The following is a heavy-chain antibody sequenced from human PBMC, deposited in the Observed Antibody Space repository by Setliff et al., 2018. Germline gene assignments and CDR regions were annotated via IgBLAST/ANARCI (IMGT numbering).Heavy chain of an antibody. J-gene: IGHJ6*03. V-gene: IGHV1-69*13. D-gene: IGHD2-21*02. Sequence: GASVKVSCKASGGTFSNFDINWVRQAPGQGLEWMGGVIPIFGTTNYAQKFQGRITISADESTTTAYMELNSLRPEDTAMYYCAREEVIVMTVNNYYYYMDVWGKGTTVTVSS. CDR1: GGTFSNFD. CDR3: AREEVIVMTVNNYYYYMDV. CDR2: VIPIFGTT.